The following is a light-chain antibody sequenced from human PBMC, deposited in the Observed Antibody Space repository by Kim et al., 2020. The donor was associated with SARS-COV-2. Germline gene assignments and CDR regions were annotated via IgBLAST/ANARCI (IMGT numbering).Light chain of an antibody. V-gene: IGLV2-23*02. J-gene: IGLJ3*02. Sequence: QSITISCPGTTSDVGSYNLVSWYQHHPGKAPKLMIYEVNKRPSGVSTRFSGSKSGKTASLTISGLQAEDEADYYCSSYASSNIWVFGGGTKVTVL. CDR2: EVN. CDR1: TSDVGSYNL. CDR3: SSYASSNIWV.